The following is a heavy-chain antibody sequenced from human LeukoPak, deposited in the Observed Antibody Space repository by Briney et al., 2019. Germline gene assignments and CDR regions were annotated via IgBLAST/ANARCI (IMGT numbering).Heavy chain of an antibody. CDR1: GFTFSSYA. J-gene: IGHJ4*02. CDR2: ISYVGSNK. D-gene: IGHD3-22*01. V-gene: IGHV3-30-3*01. Sequence: SGGSLRLSCAASGFTFSSYAMHWVRQAPGKGLEWVAVISYVGSNKYYADSVKGRFTISRDNSKNTLYLQMNSLRAEDTAVYYCARVIVSSGYRTFDYWGQGTLVTVSS. CDR3: ARVIVSSGYRTFDY.